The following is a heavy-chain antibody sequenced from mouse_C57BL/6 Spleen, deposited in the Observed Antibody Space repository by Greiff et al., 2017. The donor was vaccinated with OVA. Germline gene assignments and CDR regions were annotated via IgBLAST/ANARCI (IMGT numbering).Heavy chain of an antibody. Sequence: VQLQQSGPVLVKPGASVKMSCKASRYTFTDYYMNWVKQSHGKSLEWIGVINPYNGGTSYNQKFKGKATLTVDKSSSTAYMELNSLTSEDSAVYYCARGPYGSSRPRYFDVWGTGTTVTVSS. CDR3: ARGPYGSSRPRYFDV. V-gene: IGHV1-19*01. CDR2: INPYNGGT. J-gene: IGHJ1*03. D-gene: IGHD1-1*01. CDR1: RYTFTDYY.